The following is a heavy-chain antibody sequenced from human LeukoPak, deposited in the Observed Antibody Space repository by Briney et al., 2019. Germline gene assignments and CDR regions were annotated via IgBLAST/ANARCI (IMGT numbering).Heavy chain of an antibody. CDR3: ARAGGWQLTFDY. CDR2: IYSSGSA. CDR1: GGSLSRYY. J-gene: IGHJ4*02. V-gene: IGHV4-4*07. Sequence: SETLSLTCTLSGGSLSRYYWSWIRPPVGKGLEWIERIYSSGSAHYSPPLQRRVTLSLDTSEHQLSLKLRSVSAADTAVYYCARAGGWQLTFDYWGQGTLVSVSS. D-gene: IGHD6-19*01.